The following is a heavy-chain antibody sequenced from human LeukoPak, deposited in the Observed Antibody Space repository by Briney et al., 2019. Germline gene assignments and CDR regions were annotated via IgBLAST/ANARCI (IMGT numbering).Heavy chain of an antibody. V-gene: IGHV3-23*01. J-gene: IGHJ4*02. CDR3: ATEAYCGADCPYYFDF. CDR2: ISGSGGST. Sequence: GGSLRLSCAASGFTFRSYAMTWVRQAPGKGLEWDSAISGSGGSTHYADSVQGHFTISRDNSKNMLYLQVNSLRAEDTAIYYCATEAYCGADCPYYFDFWGQGTLVTVSS. D-gene: IGHD2-21*02. CDR1: GFTFRSYA.